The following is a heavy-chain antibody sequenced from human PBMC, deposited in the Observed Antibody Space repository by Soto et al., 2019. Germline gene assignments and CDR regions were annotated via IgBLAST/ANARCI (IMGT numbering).Heavy chain of an antibody. CDR1: GYTFTGYY. D-gene: IGHD6-19*01. CDR3: ARGAGIAVAGTYYYYGMDV. V-gene: IGHV1-2*02. J-gene: IGHJ6*02. CDR2: INPNSGGT. Sequence: VASVKVSCKASGYTFTGYYMHWVRQAPGQGLEWMGWINPNSGGTNYARKFQGRVTMTRDTSISTAYMELSRLRSDDTAVYYCARGAGIAVAGTYYYYGMDVWGQGTTVTVSS.